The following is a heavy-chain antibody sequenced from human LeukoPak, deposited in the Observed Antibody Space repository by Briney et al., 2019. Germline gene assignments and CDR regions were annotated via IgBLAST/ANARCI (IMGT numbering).Heavy chain of an antibody. J-gene: IGHJ3*02. CDR1: GGTFSSYA. V-gene: IGHV1-69*13. CDR2: IIPIFGTA. Sequence: ASVKVSCKASGGTFSSYAISWVRQAPGQGLEWMGGIIPIFGTANYAQKFQGRVTITADESTSTAYMELSSLRSEDTAVYYCARGEYYYDSSGRDAFDIWGQGTMVTVSS. D-gene: IGHD3-22*01. CDR3: ARGEYYYDSSGRDAFDI.